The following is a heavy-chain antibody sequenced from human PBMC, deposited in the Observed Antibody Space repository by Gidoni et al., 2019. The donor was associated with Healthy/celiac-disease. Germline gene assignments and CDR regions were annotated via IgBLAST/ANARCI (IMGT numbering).Heavy chain of an antibody. CDR2: IWYDGSHK. J-gene: IGHJ4*02. D-gene: IGHD3-22*01. CDR3: AREYYYDSSGYFGY. CDR1: GCTFSSYG. Sequence: QVQLVESGGGGVQRGRALRLACAAAGCTFSSYGMHWVRQAPGKGLEWVAVIWYDGSHKYYADSVKGRFTISRDNSKNTLYLQMNSLRAEDTAVYYCAREYYYDSSGYFGYWGQGTLVTVSS. V-gene: IGHV3-33*01.